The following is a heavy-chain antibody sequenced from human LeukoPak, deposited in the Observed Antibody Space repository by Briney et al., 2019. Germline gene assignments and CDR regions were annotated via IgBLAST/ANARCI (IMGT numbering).Heavy chain of an antibody. CDR3: ARLDASGLDY. Sequence: GGSLRLSCAASEFTFSSYAMHWVRQAPDKGLEGVAFIRYDGSNTYYADSVKGRFTISRDNSKNTLYLQMNSLRADDTAVYYCARLDASGLDYWGQGTLVTVSS. J-gene: IGHJ4*02. CDR2: IRYDGSNT. D-gene: IGHD6-19*01. V-gene: IGHV3-30*02. CDR1: EFTFSSYA.